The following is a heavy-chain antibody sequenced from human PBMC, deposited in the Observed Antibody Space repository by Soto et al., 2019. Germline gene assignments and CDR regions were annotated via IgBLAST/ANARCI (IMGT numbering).Heavy chain of an antibody. J-gene: IGHJ6*02. CDR3: ARPQFGSISVYYYGMDV. V-gene: IGHV3-33*08. D-gene: IGHD6-13*01. Sequence: GGSLRLSCAAFGFTFNNFAMHWVRQAPGKGLEWVAVIWSDGGNKYYADSVKGRFTISRDNSKNTLYLQMSSRRAEDTAVYYSARPQFGSISVYYYGMDVWGQGTTVTVSS. CDR1: GFTFNNFA. CDR2: IWSDGGNK.